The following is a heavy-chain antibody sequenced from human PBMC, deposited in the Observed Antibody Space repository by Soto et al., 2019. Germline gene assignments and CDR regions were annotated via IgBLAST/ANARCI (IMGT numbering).Heavy chain of an antibody. J-gene: IGHJ5*02. Sequence: SETLSLTCAVSGYSISSGYWGWLQQPPGKGLEWIGSIYHGGSTYYNPSLNSRVTLSIDMTNNHVSLILNSVTAADTAVYYCARVGPWVPYYYDSSPYTFENWFDPWGQGTLVTVSS. CDR2: IYHGGST. D-gene: IGHD3-22*01. V-gene: IGHV4-38-2*01. CDR1: GYSISSGY. CDR3: ARVGPWVPYYYDSSPYTFENWFDP.